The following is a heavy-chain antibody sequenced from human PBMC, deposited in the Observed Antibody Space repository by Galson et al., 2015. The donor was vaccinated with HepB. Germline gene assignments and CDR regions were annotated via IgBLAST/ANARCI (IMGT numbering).Heavy chain of an antibody. V-gene: IGHV3-21*01. D-gene: IGHD2/OR15-2a*01. CDR1: GFTFSSYS. CDR3: ARVAEYAVSHNVDY. Sequence: SLRLSCAASGFTFSSYSMNWVRQAPGKGLEWVSSISSSSSYIYYADSVKGRFTISRDNAKNSLYLQMNSLRAEDTAVYYCARVAEYAVSHNVDYWGQGTLVTVSS. CDR2: ISSSSSYI. J-gene: IGHJ4*02.